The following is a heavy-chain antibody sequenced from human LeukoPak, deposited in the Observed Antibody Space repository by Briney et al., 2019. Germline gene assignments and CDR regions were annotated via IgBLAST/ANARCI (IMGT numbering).Heavy chain of an antibody. CDR2: IYYSGST. V-gene: IGHV4-59*01. CDR3: AREENAVFDY. D-gene: IGHD2-2*01. J-gene: IGHJ4*02. Sequence: PSETLSLTRTVAGGSISSYYWSWIRQPPGKGLEWIGYIYYSGSTNYNPSLKSRVTISVDTSKNQFSLKLSSVTAADTAVYYCAREENAVFDYRGQGTLVTVSS. CDR1: GGSISSYY.